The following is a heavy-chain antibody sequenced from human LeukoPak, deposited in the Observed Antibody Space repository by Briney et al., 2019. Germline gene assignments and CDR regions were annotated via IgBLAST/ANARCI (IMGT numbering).Heavy chain of an antibody. CDR3: ARISAPYYYDSSGYSYYFDY. Sequence: ASVKVSCKASGYTFTSYAMHWVRQAPGQGLEWMGWINAGNGNTKYSQKFQGRVTITRDTSASTAYMELSSLRSEDTAVYYCARISAPYYYDSSGYSYYFDYWGQGTLVTVSS. D-gene: IGHD3-22*01. CDR1: GYTFTSYA. CDR2: INAGNGNT. V-gene: IGHV1-3*01. J-gene: IGHJ4*02.